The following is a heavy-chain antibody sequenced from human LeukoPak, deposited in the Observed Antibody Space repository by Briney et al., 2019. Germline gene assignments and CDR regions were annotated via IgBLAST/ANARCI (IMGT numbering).Heavy chain of an antibody. CDR2: INPNSGGT. D-gene: IGHD3-3*01. CDR3: ARGRGSFAFGFH. J-gene: IGHJ4*02. V-gene: IGHV1-2*02. Sequence: GAPVKVSCKASGYTFTGYYMHWVRQAPGQGLEWMGWINPNSGGTNYAQKFQGRVTMTRDTSISTAYMELSRLRSDGTAVYYCARGRGSFAFGFHWGQGTLVTVSS. CDR1: GYTFTGYY.